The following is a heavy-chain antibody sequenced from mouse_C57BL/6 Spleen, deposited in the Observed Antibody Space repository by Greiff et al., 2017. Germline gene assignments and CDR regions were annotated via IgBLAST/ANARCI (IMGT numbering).Heavy chain of an antibody. CDR2: ISSGSSTI. CDR1: GFTFSDYG. CDR3: ATYYSNYDY. Sequence: EVQLVESGGGLVKPGGSLKLSCAASGFTFSDYGMHWVRQAPEKGLEWVAYISSGSSTIYYPDTFKGRFTLSRDNAKNTLFLQMTSLRSEDAAMYYCATYYSNYDYWGQGTSVTVSS. D-gene: IGHD2-5*01. J-gene: IGHJ4*01. V-gene: IGHV5-17*01.